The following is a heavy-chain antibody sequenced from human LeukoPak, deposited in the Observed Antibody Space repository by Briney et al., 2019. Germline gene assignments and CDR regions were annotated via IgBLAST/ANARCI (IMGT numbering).Heavy chain of an antibody. D-gene: IGHD6-19*01. CDR1: GFTFAAYA. Sequence: GGSLRLSCAASGFTFAAYAMHWVRHAPGKGLEWVSLASGDGTGIYYADSVKGRFTISRDNSKNSLYLQMNSLRTEDTALYYCAKEGIAVAGTLTDWGQGTLVTVSS. CDR2: ASGDGTGI. J-gene: IGHJ4*02. V-gene: IGHV3-43*02. CDR3: AKEGIAVAGTLTD.